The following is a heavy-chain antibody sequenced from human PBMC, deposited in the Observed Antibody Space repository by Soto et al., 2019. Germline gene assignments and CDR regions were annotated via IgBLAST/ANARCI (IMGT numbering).Heavy chain of an antibody. CDR2: INPSGGST. Sequence: QVQLVQSGAEVKKPGASVKVSCKASGYTFTSYYMHWVRQAPGQGLEWMGRINPSGGSTSYAQKFQGRVTMTRDTSTRTVYMELSRLRSEDTAVYYCARDLADSSGSYLYYYYYGMDVWGQGTTVTVSS. CDR3: ARDLADSSGSYLYYYYYGMDV. V-gene: IGHV1-46*01. J-gene: IGHJ6*02. D-gene: IGHD1-26*01. CDR1: GYTFTSYY.